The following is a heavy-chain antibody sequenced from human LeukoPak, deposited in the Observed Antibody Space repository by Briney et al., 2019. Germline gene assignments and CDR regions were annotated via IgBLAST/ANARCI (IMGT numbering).Heavy chain of an antibody. CDR2: IYSGGST. V-gene: IGHV3-53*01. Sequence: GGSLRLSCAASGFTVSSNYMSWVRQAPGKGLEWVSVIYSGGSTYYADSVKGRFTISRDNSKNTLYLQMNSLRAEDTAVYYCARQGSGSYYFDYWGQGTLVTVSS. J-gene: IGHJ4*02. CDR3: ARQGSGSYYFDY. CDR1: GFTVSSNY. D-gene: IGHD1-26*01.